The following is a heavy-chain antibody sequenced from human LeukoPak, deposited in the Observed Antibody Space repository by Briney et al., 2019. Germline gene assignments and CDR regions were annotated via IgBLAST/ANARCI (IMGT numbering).Heavy chain of an antibody. J-gene: IGHJ4*02. CDR1: GFTFNTYG. Sequence: PGGSLRLSCAASGFTFNTYGMSWVRQAPGKGLEWVSGISGSGGATYYADSVKGRFTISRDNAKNSLYLQMNSLRAEDTALYYCAKHGDCGGDCFFDYWGQGTLVTVSS. V-gene: IGHV3-23*01. D-gene: IGHD2-21*02. CDR2: ISGSGGAT. CDR3: AKHGDCGGDCFFDY.